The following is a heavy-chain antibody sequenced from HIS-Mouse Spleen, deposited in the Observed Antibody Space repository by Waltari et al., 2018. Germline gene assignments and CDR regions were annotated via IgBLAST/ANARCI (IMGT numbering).Heavy chain of an antibody. Sequence: QVQLVQSGAEVKKPGASVKVSCKASGYTFTGYYMHWVRQGPGQGLGWMGWMNPNSGGTNYAQKVQGRVTMTRATSISTAYMELSRLRSDDTAVDYCARHLWGYFDYWGQGTLVTVSS. CDR2: MNPNSGGT. V-gene: IGHV1-2*02. J-gene: IGHJ4*02. D-gene: IGHD3-16*01. CDR1: GYTFTGYY. CDR3: ARHLWGYFDY.